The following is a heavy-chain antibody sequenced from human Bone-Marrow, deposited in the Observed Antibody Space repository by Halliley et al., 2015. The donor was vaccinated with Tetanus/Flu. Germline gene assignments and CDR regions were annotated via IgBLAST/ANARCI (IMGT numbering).Heavy chain of an antibody. CDR2: TPRAGNT. CDR3: ARVTMIDVLSLGNYFDY. D-gene: IGHD3-22*01. Sequence: ETPRAGNTNYNPSPKSRGTISGDKSKNQFPLKRSSGTAADTAIYSCARVTMIDVLSLGNYFDYWGQGILVTVSS. V-gene: IGHV4-34*13. J-gene: IGHJ4*02.